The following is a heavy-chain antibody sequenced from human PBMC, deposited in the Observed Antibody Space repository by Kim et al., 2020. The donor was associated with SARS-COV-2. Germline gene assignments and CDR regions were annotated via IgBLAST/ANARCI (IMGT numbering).Heavy chain of an antibody. J-gene: IGHJ6*02. V-gene: IGHV3-23*01. D-gene: IGHD6-13*01. CDR1: GFTFSSYA. Sequence: GGSLRLSCAASGFTFSSYAMSWVRQAPGKGLEWVSAISGSGGSTYYADSVKGRFTISRDNSKNTLYLQMNSLRAEDTAVYYCAKARQQLVPGVDYYYGMDVWGQGTTVTVSS. CDR3: AKARQQLVPGVDYYYGMDV. CDR2: ISGSGGST.